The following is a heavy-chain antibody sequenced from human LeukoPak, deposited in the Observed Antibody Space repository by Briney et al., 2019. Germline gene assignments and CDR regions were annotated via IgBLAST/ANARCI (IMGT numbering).Heavy chain of an antibody. CDR1: GYTFTSYG. J-gene: IGHJ4*02. CDR3: ARDGADPLSGSCSY. V-gene: IGHV1-46*01. Sequence: ASVKVSCKASGYTFTSYGISWVRQAPGQGLEWMGIINPSGGSTSYAQKFQGRVTMTRDMSTSTVYMELSSLRSEDTAVYYCARDGADPLSGSCSYWGQGTLVTVSS. D-gene: IGHD1-26*01. CDR2: INPSGGST.